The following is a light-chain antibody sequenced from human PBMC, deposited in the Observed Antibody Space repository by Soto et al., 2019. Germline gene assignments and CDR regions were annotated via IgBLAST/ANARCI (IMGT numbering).Light chain of an antibody. CDR2: GAS. Sequence: IVLTQSPATLSVSPGDRATLSCRASQSIRSDLAWYQQRPGQAPRLLIYGASTRATGIPARFSGSGSGTEFTLTISSLQSEDFAVYYCQQYNNWPPITFGQGTRLEIK. J-gene: IGKJ5*01. V-gene: IGKV3-15*01. CDR3: QQYNNWPPIT. CDR1: QSIRSD.